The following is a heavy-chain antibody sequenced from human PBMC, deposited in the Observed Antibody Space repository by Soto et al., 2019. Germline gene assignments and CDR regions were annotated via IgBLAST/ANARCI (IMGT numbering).Heavy chain of an antibody. V-gene: IGHV3-23*01. CDR2: TGISGRTT. CDR1: GFSVNTYA. Sequence: LRLSCAASGFSVNTYAMSWVRQAPGKGLEWVSTTGISGRTTYYADSVKGRFTVSRDDSQNTLDLQMSSLRAEDTAVYYCATVHNTSRSFNYWGQGTRVTVSS. J-gene: IGHJ4*02. CDR3: ATVHNTSRSFNY. D-gene: IGHD1-20*01.